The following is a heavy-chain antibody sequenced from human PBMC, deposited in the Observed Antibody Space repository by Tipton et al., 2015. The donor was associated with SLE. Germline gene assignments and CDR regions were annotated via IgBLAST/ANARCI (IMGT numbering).Heavy chain of an antibody. CDR1: GYTFTNYG. D-gene: IGHD1-26*01. CDR2: ISTNNGDT. CDR3: ARGSPLVGATGNWFDT. J-gene: IGHJ5*02. Sequence: QVQLVQSGAEVREPGASVKVSCKASGYTFTNYGISWVRQAPGQGLEWMGWISTNNGDTKYAQRFQGRVTMTTDTSTSTAYMELRSLRSDDTAVYYCARGSPLVGATGNWFDTWGQGTLVTVSS. V-gene: IGHV1-18*01.